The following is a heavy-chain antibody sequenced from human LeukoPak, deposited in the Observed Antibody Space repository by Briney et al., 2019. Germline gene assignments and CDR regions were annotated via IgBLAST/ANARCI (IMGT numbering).Heavy chain of an antibody. CDR1: GFTFSSYA. J-gene: IGHJ4*02. CDR3: ARASGSGSYGDY. CDR2: ISYDGSNK. V-gene: IGHV3-30-3*01. D-gene: IGHD3-10*01. Sequence: PGGSLRLSCAASGFTFSSYAMLWVRQAPGKGLEWVAVISYDGSNKYYADSVKGRFTISRDNAKNSLYLQMNSLRAEDTAVYYCARASGSGSYGDYWGQGTLVTVSS.